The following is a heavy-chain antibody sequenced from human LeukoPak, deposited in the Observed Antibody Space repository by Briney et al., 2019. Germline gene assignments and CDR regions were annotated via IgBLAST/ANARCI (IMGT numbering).Heavy chain of an antibody. V-gene: IGHV3-23*01. CDR2: ISGSGGST. J-gene: IGHJ4*02. Sequence: GGSLRLSCAASRFTFSNYAMSWVRQAPGKGLEWVSAISGSGGSTYYADSVKGRFTISRDNSKNTLYLQMNSLRAEDTAVYYCAKVPPIAVAGIFDYWGQGTLVTVSS. CDR3: AKVPPIAVAGIFDY. CDR1: RFTFSNYA. D-gene: IGHD6-19*01.